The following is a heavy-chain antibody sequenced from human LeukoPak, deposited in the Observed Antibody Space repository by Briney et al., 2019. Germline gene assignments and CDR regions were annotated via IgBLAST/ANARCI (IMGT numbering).Heavy chain of an antibody. D-gene: IGHD3-10*01. CDR3: ARASYYGSGSYYNYYFDY. CDR1: GYTFTGYY. CDR2: INPKSGGT. J-gene: IGHJ4*02. V-gene: IGHV1-2*02. Sequence: ASVKVSCKASGYTFTGYYMHWVRQAPGQGLEWMGWINPKSGGTNYAQKFQGRVTMTRDTSISTAYMELSRLRSDDTAVYYCARASYYGSGSYYNYYFDYWGQGTLVTVSS.